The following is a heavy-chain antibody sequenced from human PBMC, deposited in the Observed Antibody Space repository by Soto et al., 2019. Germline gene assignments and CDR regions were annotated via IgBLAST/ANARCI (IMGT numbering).Heavy chain of an antibody. J-gene: IGHJ6*02. CDR2: ISYDGSNK. V-gene: IGHV3-30-3*01. CDR3: ARGYDFWSGSYGMDV. D-gene: IGHD3-3*01. CDR1: GFTFSIYA. Sequence: PGGSLRLSCAASGFTFSIYAMHCVRQAPGKGLEWVAVISYDGSNKYYADSVKGRFTISRDNSKNTLYLQMNSLRAEDTAVYYCARGYDFWSGSYGMDVWGQGTTVTVSS.